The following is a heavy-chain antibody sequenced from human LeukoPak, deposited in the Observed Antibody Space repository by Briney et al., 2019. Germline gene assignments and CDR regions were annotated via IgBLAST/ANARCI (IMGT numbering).Heavy chain of an antibody. CDR1: GFTVSTNY. V-gene: IGHV3-33*08. J-gene: IGHJ4*02. Sequence: PGGSLRLSCAASGFTVSTNYMSWVRQAPGKGLEWVAVIWDDGSNKNYADSVKGRVTISRDNSQNTLHLQMNSLRAEDTAIYYCARDGGRYSFDYWGQGTLVTVSS. D-gene: IGHD3-16*01. CDR3: ARDGGRYSFDY. CDR2: IWDDGSNK.